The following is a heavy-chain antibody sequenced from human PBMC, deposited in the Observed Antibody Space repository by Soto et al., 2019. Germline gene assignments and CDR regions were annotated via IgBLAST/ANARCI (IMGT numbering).Heavy chain of an antibody. J-gene: IGHJ6*02. CDR2: ISGSGGST. D-gene: IGHD6-6*01. CDR1: GFTLSSNA. V-gene: IGHV3-23*01. CDR3: AKDKEIYSSSIKFWGGGVVYYGMDV. Sequence: GGSLRLSCAASGFTLSSNAMSWVRQAPGKGLEWVSAISGSGGSTYYADSVKGRFTISRANSKNTLYLQMNSLRAEDTALYYCAKDKEIYSSSIKFWGGGVVYYGMDVWGQGTTVTVSS.